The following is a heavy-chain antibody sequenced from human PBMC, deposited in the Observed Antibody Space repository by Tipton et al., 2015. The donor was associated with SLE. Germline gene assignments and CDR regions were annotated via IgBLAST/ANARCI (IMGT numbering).Heavy chain of an antibody. CDR3: ARGGGYSGS. J-gene: IGHJ4*02. D-gene: IGHD5-12*01. CDR1: GGSISSHY. Sequence: GLVKPSETLSLTCTVSGGSISSHYWSWIRQPPGKGLEWIGYIYTSGSTNYNPSLKSRVTISVDTSKNQFSLKLSPVTAADTAVYYCARGGGYSGSWGQGTLVTVSS. V-gene: IGHV4-4*08. CDR2: IYTSGST.